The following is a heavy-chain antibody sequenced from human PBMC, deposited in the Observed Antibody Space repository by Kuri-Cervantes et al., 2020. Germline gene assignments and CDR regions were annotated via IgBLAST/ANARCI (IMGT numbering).Heavy chain of an antibody. J-gene: IGHJ4*02. V-gene: IGHV3-20*04. CDR1: GFTFSSYA. CDR3: ARDRNYDILTGYDY. Sequence: GGSLRLSCAASGFTFSSYAMSWVRQAPGKGLEWVSGINWNGGSTGYADSVKGRFTISRDNAKNSLYLQMNSLRAEDTALYYCARDRNYDILTGYDYWGQGTLVTVSS. CDR2: INWNGGST. D-gene: IGHD3-9*01.